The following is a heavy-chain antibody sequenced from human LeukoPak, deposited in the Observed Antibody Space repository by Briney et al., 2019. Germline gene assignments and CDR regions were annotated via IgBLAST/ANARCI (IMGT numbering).Heavy chain of an antibody. J-gene: IGHJ4*02. CDR1: GGSISSYY. V-gene: IGHV4-59*12. CDR2: IYYSGST. CDR3: AREGFGELGYFDY. Sequence: PSETLSLTCTVSGGSISSYYCGCIRQPPGKGLEWIGYIYYSGSTNYNPSLKSRVTISVDTSKNQFSLTLSSVTAADTAVYYCAREGFGELGYFDYWGQGTLVTVSS. D-gene: IGHD3-10*01.